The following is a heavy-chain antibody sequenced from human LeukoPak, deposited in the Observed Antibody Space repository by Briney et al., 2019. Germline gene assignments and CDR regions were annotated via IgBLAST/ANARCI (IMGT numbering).Heavy chain of an antibody. CDR2: IIPIFGTA. CDR1: GGTFSSYA. J-gene: IGHJ3*02. Sequence: GSSVKVSCKASGGTFSSYAISWVRQAPGQGLEWMGGIIPIFGTANYAQKFQGRVTITADESTSTAHMELSSLRSEDTAVYYCARDLLRALSGYIPAYAFDIWGQGTMVTVSS. V-gene: IGHV1-69*01. CDR3: ARDLLRALSGYIPAYAFDI. D-gene: IGHD3-22*01.